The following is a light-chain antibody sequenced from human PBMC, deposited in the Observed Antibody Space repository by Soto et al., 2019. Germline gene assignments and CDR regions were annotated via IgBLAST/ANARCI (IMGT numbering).Light chain of an antibody. J-gene: IGKJ1*01. CDR3: QQYYDLRT. CDR2: EAS. Sequence: IQMAQSTSTLPGSGGESVTLSCRASQGVSTWLAWYQHKPGQAPKLLIYEASKLQSGVPSRFSASGSVRDFTLTITSLQPEYSATYYCQQYYDLRTLRQGTKVDIK. CDR1: QGVSTW. V-gene: IGKV1-5*03.